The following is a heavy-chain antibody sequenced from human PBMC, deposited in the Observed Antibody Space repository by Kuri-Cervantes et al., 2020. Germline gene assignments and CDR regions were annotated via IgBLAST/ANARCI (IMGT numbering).Heavy chain of an antibody. J-gene: IGHJ4*02. Sequence: LSLTCAASRFTFTDFYMAWIRQAPGKGLEWVSYISSSGTTIYYADSVKGRFTISRDNAKNSLYLQMNSLRAEDTAVYYCASDDYGGNSGLCWGQGTLVTVSS. D-gene: IGHD4-23*01. CDR1: RFTFTDFY. CDR3: ASDDYGGNSGLC. CDR2: ISSSGTTI. V-gene: IGHV3-11*04.